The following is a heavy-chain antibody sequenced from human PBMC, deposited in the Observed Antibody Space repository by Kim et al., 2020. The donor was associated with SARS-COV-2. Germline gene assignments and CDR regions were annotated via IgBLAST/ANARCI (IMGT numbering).Heavy chain of an antibody. D-gene: IGHD3-3*01. V-gene: IGHV1-2*06. Sequence: ASVKVSCKASGYTFTGYYMHWVRQAPGQGLEWMGRINPNSGGTNYAQKFQGRVTMTRDTSISTAYMELSRLRSDDTAVYYCARDRYDFWSGYSDRWFDPWGQGTLVTVSS. J-gene: IGHJ5*02. CDR3: ARDRYDFWSGYSDRWFDP. CDR2: INPNSGGT. CDR1: GYTFTGYY.